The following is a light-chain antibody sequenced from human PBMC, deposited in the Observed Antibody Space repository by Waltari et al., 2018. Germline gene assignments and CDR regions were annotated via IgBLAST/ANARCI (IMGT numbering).Light chain of an antibody. CDR3: QQSYSTPRLT. Sequence: DSHMTQSPCYLSASVADRVTITFRASQSISNYLNWYEQKPEKAPKLLIYAGSSFQSGVTSRFSGSGSGTEFTLTIRSLQPEDFASYYCQQSYSTPRLTFSGGTKVELK. J-gene: IGKJ4*01. V-gene: IGKV1-39*01. CDR2: AGS. CDR1: QSISNY.